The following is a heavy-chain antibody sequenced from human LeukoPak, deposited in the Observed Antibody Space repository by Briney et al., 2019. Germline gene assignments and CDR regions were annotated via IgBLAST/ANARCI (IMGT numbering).Heavy chain of an antibody. Sequence: GGSLRLSCAASGFTFSSYAMSWVRQAPGKGLEWVSAISGSGGSTYYADSVKGRFTISRDNSKNTLYLQMNSLRAEDTAVYYCAKGRRVRVDTAMVPAPFDYWGQGTLVTVSS. CDR1: GFTFSSYA. J-gene: IGHJ4*02. D-gene: IGHD5-18*01. V-gene: IGHV3-23*01. CDR3: AKGRRVRVDTAMVPAPFDY. CDR2: ISGSGGST.